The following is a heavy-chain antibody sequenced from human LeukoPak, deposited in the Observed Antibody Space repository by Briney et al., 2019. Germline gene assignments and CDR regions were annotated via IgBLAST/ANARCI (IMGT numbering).Heavy chain of an antibody. CDR3: ARDGRYYDSSGYTDY. D-gene: IGHD3-22*01. Sequence: GGSLRLSCAASGFTFSNYSMNWVRQAPGKGLEWVSPISSSSSYIYYADSVKGRFTISRDNAKNSLYLQMNSLRAEDTAVYYCARDGRYYDSSGYTDYWGQGTLVTVSS. CDR1: GFTFSNYS. V-gene: IGHV3-21*01. J-gene: IGHJ4*02. CDR2: ISSSSSYI.